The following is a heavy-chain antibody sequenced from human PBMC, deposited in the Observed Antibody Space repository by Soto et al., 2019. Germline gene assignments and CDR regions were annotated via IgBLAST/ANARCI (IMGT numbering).Heavy chain of an antibody. CDR3: AADGYYYDSSYAFDI. CDR1: GFTFSSSA. J-gene: IGHJ3*02. CDR2: IVVGSGHT. D-gene: IGHD3-22*01. V-gene: IGHV1-58*01. Sequence: SVKVSCKASGFTFSSSAVQWVRQARGQRLEWIGWIVVGSGHTNYAQKFQERVTITRDMSTSTAYMDLSSLRSEDTAVYYCAADGYYYDSSYAFDIWGQGTTVTVS.